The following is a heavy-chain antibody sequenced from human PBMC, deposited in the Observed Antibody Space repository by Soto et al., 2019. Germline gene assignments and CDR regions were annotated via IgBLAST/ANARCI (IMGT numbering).Heavy chain of an antibody. J-gene: IGHJ4*02. CDR3: VRNPSGSYDY. D-gene: IGHD1-26*01. CDR2: IYYTGST. Sequence: QLQLQESGPGLVKPSETLSLTCTVSGGSISSTSYYWGWIRQPPGKGLEWIGSIYYTGSTYYNPSLESRVTISVDTSKNQFSLKLNSVTAADTAVYYCVRNPSGSYDYWGQGTLVTVSS. V-gene: IGHV4-39*01. CDR1: GGSISSTSYY.